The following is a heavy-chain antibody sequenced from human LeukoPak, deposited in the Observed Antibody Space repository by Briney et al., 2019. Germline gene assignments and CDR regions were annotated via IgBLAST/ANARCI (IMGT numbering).Heavy chain of an antibody. CDR3: ARGGSTGTNLNWVDP. V-gene: IGHV4-59*01. D-gene: IGHD1-1*01. CDR2: IYYSGST. J-gene: IGHJ5*02. Sequence: PSETLSLTSTVHVGSISSYYWSWIRQPPGKGLEWIGYIYYSGSTNYNPSLKSRVTISVDPSKNQFSLKLSSVTAADTAVYYCARGGSTGTNLNWVDPWGQGTLVTVSS. CDR1: VGSISSYY.